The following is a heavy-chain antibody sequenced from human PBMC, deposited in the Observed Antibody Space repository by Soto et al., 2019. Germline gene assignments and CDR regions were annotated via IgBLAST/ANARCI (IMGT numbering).Heavy chain of an antibody. CDR1: GFTFNNYW. CDR3: ARHGDYCFDY. D-gene: IGHD2-21*02. J-gene: IGHJ4*02. Sequence: GGSLRLSCVASGFTFNNYWMTWLRQAPGKGLEWVAHIKGDGSEISYVDYVKGRFTISRDNAKNSLYLQMNSLRVEDTAVYYCARHGDYCFDYWGQGILVTVSS. V-gene: IGHV3-7*03. CDR2: IKGDGSEI.